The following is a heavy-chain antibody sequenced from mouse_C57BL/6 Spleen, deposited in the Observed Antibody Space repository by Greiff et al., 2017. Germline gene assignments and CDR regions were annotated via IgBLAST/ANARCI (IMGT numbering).Heavy chain of an antibody. CDR1: GYTFTSYS. Sequence: QVQLQQPGAELVRPGASVKLSCKASGYTFTSYSMHWVKQTPRQGLEWIGAIAPGNGETSYNQKFKGKATLPVDKSSSRAYMQLSSRLSDESAVDYCATSAGSRLFDYWGQGTTLTVSS. J-gene: IGHJ2*01. CDR3: ATSAGSRLFDY. V-gene: IGHV1-12*01. CDR2: IAPGNGET. D-gene: IGHD1-1*01.